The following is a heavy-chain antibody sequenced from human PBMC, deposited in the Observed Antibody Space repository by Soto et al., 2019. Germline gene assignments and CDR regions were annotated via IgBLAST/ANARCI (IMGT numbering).Heavy chain of an antibody. Sequence: ASVKVSCKASGYTFTGYYMHWVRQAPGQGLEWMGWINPNSGGTNYAQKFQDWVTMTRDTSISTAYMELSRLRSDDTAVYYCARASGYCSGGSCLWFDPWGQGTLVTVSS. V-gene: IGHV1-2*04. CDR2: INPNSGGT. CDR3: ARASGYCSGGSCLWFDP. CDR1: GYTFTGYY. D-gene: IGHD2-15*01. J-gene: IGHJ5*02.